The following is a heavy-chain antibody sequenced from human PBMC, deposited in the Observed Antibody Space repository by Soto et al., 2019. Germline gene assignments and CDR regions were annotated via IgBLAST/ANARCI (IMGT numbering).Heavy chain of an antibody. Sequence: SETLSLTCSVSGYSISSGYYWGWIGQPPGKGLEWIGTIYHSGSTYYSSSLKSRVTISLDTSKKQFSLKMRSLTAADTAVYLCARDAPTMVRGVMAAFDIWGQGTMVTVS. CDR1: GYSISSGYY. CDR3: ARDAPTMVRGVMAAFDI. J-gene: IGHJ3*02. D-gene: IGHD3-10*01. V-gene: IGHV4-38-2*02. CDR2: IYHSGST.